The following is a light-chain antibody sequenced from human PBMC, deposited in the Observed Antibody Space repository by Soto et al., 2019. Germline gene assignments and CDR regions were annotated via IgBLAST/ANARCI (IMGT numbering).Light chain of an antibody. Sequence: QSVLTQPPSVSGAPGQRVTISCTGSSSNIGARYDVHWYQQLPGTAPKLLIYGSTNRPSWVPNRFSGSKSGTSASLAITGLQAEDEADYYCQSYDSLSGSTVFGTGTKVTVL. CDR3: QSYDSLSGSTV. CDR2: GST. CDR1: SSNIGARYD. V-gene: IGLV1-40*01. J-gene: IGLJ1*01.